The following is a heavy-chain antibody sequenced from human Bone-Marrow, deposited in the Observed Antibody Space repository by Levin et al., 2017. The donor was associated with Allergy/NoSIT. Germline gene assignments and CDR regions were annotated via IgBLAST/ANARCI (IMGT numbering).Heavy chain of an antibody. CDR1: GYTFTGYY. D-gene: IGHD2-2*01. CDR3: ASHGSREGYCSSTSCYFEDY. CDR2: INPNSGGT. Sequence: GESLKISCKASGYTFTGYYMHWVRQAPGQGLEWMGRINPNSGGTNYAQKFQGRVTMTRDTSISTAYMELSRLRSDDTAVYYCASHGSREGYCSSTSCYFEDYWGQGTLVTVSS. V-gene: IGHV1-2*06. J-gene: IGHJ4*02.